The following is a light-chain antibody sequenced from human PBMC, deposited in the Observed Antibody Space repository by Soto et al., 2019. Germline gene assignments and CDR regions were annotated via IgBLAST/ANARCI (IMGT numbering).Light chain of an antibody. Sequence: DIVMTQTPLSLSVTPGQPASISCKSSQSLLHSDGKTYLYWYLQKPGQPPQLLIYEVSNRFSGVPDRFSGSGSGTDFTLTISSLQPDDFATYYCQQYNSYWTFGQGTKVEIK. CDR2: EVS. J-gene: IGKJ1*01. V-gene: IGKV2D-29*01. CDR3: QQYNSYWT. CDR1: QSLLHSDGKTY.